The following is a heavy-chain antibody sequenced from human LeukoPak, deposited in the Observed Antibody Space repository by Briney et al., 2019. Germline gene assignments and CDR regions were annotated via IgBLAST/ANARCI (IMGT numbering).Heavy chain of an antibody. D-gene: IGHD6-19*01. Sequence: GESLKISCKGSGYSFSSYWIGWVRQMPGKGLEWMGIIYPGDSDTRYSPSLQGQVTISADKSISTAYLQWSSLTASDTAMYYCARHRPYSSGWRHFDYWGQGTLVTVSS. J-gene: IGHJ4*02. CDR2: IYPGDSDT. V-gene: IGHV5-51*01. CDR1: GYSFSSYW. CDR3: ARHRPYSSGWRHFDY.